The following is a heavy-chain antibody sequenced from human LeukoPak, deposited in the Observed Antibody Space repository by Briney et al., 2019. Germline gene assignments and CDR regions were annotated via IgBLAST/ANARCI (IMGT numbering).Heavy chain of an antibody. CDR1: GYTFTTYA. J-gene: IGHJ5*02. CDR3: ARVGVNTSTNWFDP. D-gene: IGHD4-11*01. V-gene: IGHV7-4-1*02. CDR2: INTNTGNP. Sequence: ASVKVSCKASGYTFTTYAMNWVRQAPGQGREWMGWINTNTGNPTYAQGFTGRFVFSLDTSVSTAYLQISSLKAEDTAVYYCARVGVNTSTNWFDPWGQGTLVTVPS.